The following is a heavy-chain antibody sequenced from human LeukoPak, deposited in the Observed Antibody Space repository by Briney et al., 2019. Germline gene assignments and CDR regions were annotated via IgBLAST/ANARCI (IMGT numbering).Heavy chain of an antibody. CDR2: MKQDGSEK. CDR1: GFTFSSYW. D-gene: IGHD6-6*01. J-gene: IGHJ4*02. Sequence: PRGSLRLSCAASGFTFSSYWMSWVRQTPGKGLEWVANMKQDGSEKYYVDSVKGRFTISRDNAKNSLYLQMNSLRAEDTAVYYCATDRTARLRSVNFDYWGQGTLVPLSS. V-gene: IGHV3-7*01. CDR3: ATDRTARLRSVNFDY.